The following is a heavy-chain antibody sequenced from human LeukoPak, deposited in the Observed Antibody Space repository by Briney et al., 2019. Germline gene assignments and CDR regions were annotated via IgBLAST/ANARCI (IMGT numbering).Heavy chain of an antibody. V-gene: IGHV1-18*01. CDR3: ARVPLKSYGDYGY. D-gene: IGHD4-17*01. CDR2: ISAYNGHT. Sequence: GASVKVSCKASGYTFTSYGITWVRQAPGQGLEWMGWISAYNGHTKYAQKVQGRVTMTTDTSTSTAYMELSSLRSEDTAVYYCARVPLKSYGDYGYWGQGTLVTVSS. CDR1: GYTFTSYG. J-gene: IGHJ4*02.